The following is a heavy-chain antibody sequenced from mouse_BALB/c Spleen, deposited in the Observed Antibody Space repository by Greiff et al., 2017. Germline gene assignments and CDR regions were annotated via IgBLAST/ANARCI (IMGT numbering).Heavy chain of an antibody. D-gene: IGHD2-4*01. V-gene: IGHV5-6*01. CDR1: GFTFSSYG. J-gene: IGHJ2*01. CDR3: ARRADYEEDY. CDR2: ISSGGSYT. Sequence: VQLKQSGGDLVKLGGSLKLSCAASGFTFSSYGMSWVRQTPDKRLEWVATISSGGSYTYYPDSVKGRFTISRDNAKNTLYLQMSSLKSEDTAMYYCARRADYEEDYWGQGTTLTVSS.